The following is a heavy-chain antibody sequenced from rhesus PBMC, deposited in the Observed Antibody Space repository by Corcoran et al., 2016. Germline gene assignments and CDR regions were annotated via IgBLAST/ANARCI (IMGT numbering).Heavy chain of an antibody. CDR3: ARQRGGYSWVDY. CDR1: GYSISSCYY. J-gene: IGHJ4*01. Sequence: QVQLQESGPGLVTPSETLSLTCAVSGYSISSCYYWGLIRQPPGKGLEYIGNIRGSSGSTYYNPSLKSRVTISKDTAKNQFSLKLSSVTAADTAVYYCARQRGGYSWVDYWGQGVLVTVSS. D-gene: IGHD5-24*01. CDR2: IRGSSGST. V-gene: IGHV4-99*01.